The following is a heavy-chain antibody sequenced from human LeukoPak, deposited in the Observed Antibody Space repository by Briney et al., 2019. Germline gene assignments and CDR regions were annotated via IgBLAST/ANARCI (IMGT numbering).Heavy chain of an antibody. CDR2: IYSGGST. J-gene: IGHJ5*02. CDR1: GFTVSSNY. CDR3: ARDGRFSSGSSNWFDP. V-gene: IGHV3-53*01. Sequence: GGSLRLSCAASGFTVSSNYMSWVRQAPGEGLEWVSVIYSGGSTYYADSVKGRFTISRDNSKNTLYLQMNSLRAEDTAVYYCARDGRFSSGSSNWFDPWGQGTLATVSS. D-gene: IGHD6-19*01.